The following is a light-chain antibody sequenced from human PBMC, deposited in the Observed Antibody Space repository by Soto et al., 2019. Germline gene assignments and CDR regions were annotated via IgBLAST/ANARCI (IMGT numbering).Light chain of an antibody. J-gene: IGLJ1*01. CDR3: CSHTSGSTRV. CDR2: ENT. CDR1: SANVGGYDY. V-gene: IGLV2-14*01. Sequence: QSVLTQPASVSGSPGQSVAISCTGTSANVGGYDYVSWYQQHPDKAPKLMIYENTKRPSWVSNRFSGSKSGTSASLTISGLQPEDEADYCRCSHTSGSTRVFGSGTKLTVL.